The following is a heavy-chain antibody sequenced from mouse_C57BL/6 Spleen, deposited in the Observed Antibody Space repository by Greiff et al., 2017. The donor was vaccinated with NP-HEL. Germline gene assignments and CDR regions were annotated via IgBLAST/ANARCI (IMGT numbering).Heavy chain of an antibody. D-gene: IGHD2-4*01. CDR1: GYTFTSYW. J-gene: IGHJ3*01. CDR2: IDPSDSET. Sequence: QVQLQQPGAELVRPGSSVKLSCKASGYTFTSYWMHWVKQRPIQGLEWIGNIDPSDSETHYNQKFKDKATLTVDKSSSTAYMQLSSLTSEDSAVYYCARWGKYDYEAYWGQGTLVTVSA. V-gene: IGHV1-52*01. CDR3: ARWGKYDYEAY.